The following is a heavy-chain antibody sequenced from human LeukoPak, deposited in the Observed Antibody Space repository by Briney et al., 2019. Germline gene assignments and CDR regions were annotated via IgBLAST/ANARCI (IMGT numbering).Heavy chain of an antibody. V-gene: IGHV3-74*01. CDR1: GFTFSSYW. D-gene: IGHD3-16*01. CDR3: ARRQSASTPPDY. CDR2: INSDGNTI. J-gene: IGHJ4*02. Sequence: GGSLRLSCAASGFTFSSYWMHWVRQAPGKGRVWVSRINSDGNTISYADSVKGRFTISRDNAKNTLYLQMNSLRAEDTAVYYCARRQSASTPPDYWGQGTLVTVSS.